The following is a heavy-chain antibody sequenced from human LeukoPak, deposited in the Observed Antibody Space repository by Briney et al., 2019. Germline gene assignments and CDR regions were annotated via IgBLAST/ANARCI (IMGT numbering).Heavy chain of an antibody. D-gene: IGHD4-23*01. CDR1: GLTFSNYA. V-gene: IGHV3-23*01. CDR2: ISGSGGTT. Sequence: GGPLRLSCAASGLTFSNYAMSWVRQAPGKGLEWVSVISGSGGTTYSADSVKGRFTISRDNSKNTLYLQMNSLRAEDTAAYYCARERGSSGGNTNGYFDYWGQGALVTVSS. CDR3: ARERGSSGGNTNGYFDY. J-gene: IGHJ4*02.